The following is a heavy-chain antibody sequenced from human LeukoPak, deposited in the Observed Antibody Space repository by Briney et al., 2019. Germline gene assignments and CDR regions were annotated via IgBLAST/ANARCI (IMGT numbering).Heavy chain of an antibody. CDR3: ARSGHDYGDYLDY. CDR2: IYPGDSDT. Sequence: GGALQISCKGAGYTFTNSWVGWVRRMAGKGLEWMGIIYPGDSDTRYSPSFQGQFTISADKSISTAYLQWSSLKASDTAMYYCARSGHDYGDYLDYWGQGTLVTVSS. J-gene: IGHJ4*02. D-gene: IGHD4-17*01. CDR1: GYTFTNSW. V-gene: IGHV5-51*01.